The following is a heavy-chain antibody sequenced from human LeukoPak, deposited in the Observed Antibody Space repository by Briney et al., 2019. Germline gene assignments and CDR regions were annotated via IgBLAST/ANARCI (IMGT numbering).Heavy chain of an antibody. CDR1: GFTFSNFG. CDR3: AKSPALWLEETGTAFDI. J-gene: IGHJ3*02. Sequence: GGSLRLSRVGSGFTFSNFGLHWVRQPPGKGLEWVAVISHDENYNNYADSVKGRFTISRDNSKNTLYLQMNSLRAEDTAVYYCAKSPALWLEETGTAFDIWGRGTMVTVSS. CDR2: ISHDENYN. V-gene: IGHV3-30*18. D-gene: IGHD3-10*01.